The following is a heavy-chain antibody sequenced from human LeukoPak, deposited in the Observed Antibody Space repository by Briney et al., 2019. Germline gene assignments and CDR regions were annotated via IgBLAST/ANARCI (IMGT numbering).Heavy chain of an antibody. J-gene: IGHJ6*03. D-gene: IGHD3-3*01. V-gene: IGHV4-34*01. CDR2: INPSGSA. CDR1: GGFLGGYY. Sequence: PSETLSPTCAVYGGFLGGYYWSWIRQLPGKGLEWIGEINPSGSANYNPSLTSRVTISVDTSKTQFSLKLSSVTAAGRAVCYCARNRRITMFGVVYYYYYMDVWGKGTTVTVSS. CDR3: ARNRRITMFGVVYYYYYMDV.